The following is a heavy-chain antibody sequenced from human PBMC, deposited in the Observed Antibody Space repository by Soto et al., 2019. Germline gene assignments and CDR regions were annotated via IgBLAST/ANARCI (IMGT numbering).Heavy chain of an antibody. J-gene: IGHJ6*03. CDR3: AGVYCSSTSCCADYMAV. D-gene: IGHD2-2*01. CDR2: ITPSGGST. Sequence: QVQLVQSGAEVKKPGASVKVSCKASGYTFTSYYMHWVRQAPGQGLEWMGMITPSGGSTSYAQKYQGRGAMTRHTATSTFNMELSSLRSWDTAVDSCAGVYCSSTSCCADYMAVWGRGTTVTVSS. V-gene: IGHV1-46*03. CDR1: GYTFTSYY.